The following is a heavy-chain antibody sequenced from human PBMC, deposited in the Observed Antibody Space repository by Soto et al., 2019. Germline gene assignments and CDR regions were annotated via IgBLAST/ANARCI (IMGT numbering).Heavy chain of an antibody. J-gene: IGHJ5*02. CDR2: INHSGST. V-gene: IGHV4-34*01. Sequence: SETLSLTCAVHGGSFSGYHWSWIRQPPGKGLEWIGEINHSGSTNYNPSLKSRVTISVDTSKNQFSLKLSSVTAAETAVYYCARKKKWFDPWGQGTLVTVSS. CDR1: GGSFSGYH. CDR3: ARKKKWFDP.